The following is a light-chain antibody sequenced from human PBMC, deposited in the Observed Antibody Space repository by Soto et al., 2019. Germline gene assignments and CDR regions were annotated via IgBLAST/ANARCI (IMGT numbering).Light chain of an antibody. CDR2: GAS. CDR1: QSVSSSF. CDR3: QHYSNSPPEYT. V-gene: IGKV3-20*01. Sequence: EIVLTQSPGTLSLSPGERATLSCRASQSVSSSFLAWYQQRPGQAPRLLIFGASYRATGIPDRFSGTGSGTDFTLTISKLEPEDFAVYYCQHYSNSPPEYTFGPGTKVD. J-gene: IGKJ3*01.